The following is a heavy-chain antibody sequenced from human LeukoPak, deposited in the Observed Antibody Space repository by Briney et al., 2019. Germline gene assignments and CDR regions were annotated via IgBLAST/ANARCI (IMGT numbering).Heavy chain of an antibody. Sequence: GESLKISCXGSGYTFTNYWIGWVRQMPGKGLEWMGIIYPGDSDTKYSPSFQGQVTISADKSISTAYLQWNSLKASDTAMYYCARDDSSGHYDYWGQGTLLTVSS. CDR1: GYTFTNYW. J-gene: IGHJ4*02. CDR2: IYPGDSDT. D-gene: IGHD3-22*01. V-gene: IGHV5-51*01. CDR3: ARDDSSGHYDY.